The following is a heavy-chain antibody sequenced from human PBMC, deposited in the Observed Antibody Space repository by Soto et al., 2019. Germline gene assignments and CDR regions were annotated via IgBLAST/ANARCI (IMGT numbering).Heavy chain of an antibody. D-gene: IGHD2-2*02. CDR1: GFNFSDYA. V-gene: IGHV3-23*01. CDR2: ISAGGST. Sequence: GWSLRLSCTASGFNFSDYAMSWVRQPPGKGLEWVSVISAGGSTYYADSVKGRFTVSRANSKNTLYLQMNSLRAEDTAVYYCANVPIWCSSTSCYTEGFDYWGQGTLVTVSS. J-gene: IGHJ4*02. CDR3: ANVPIWCSSTSCYTEGFDY.